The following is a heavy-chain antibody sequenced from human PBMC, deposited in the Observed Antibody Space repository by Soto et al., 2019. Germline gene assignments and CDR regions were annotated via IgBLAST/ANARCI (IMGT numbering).Heavy chain of an antibody. J-gene: IGHJ4*02. D-gene: IGHD3-22*01. Sequence: QVQLQESGPGLVKPSETLSLTCTVSSGSITSHYWSWIRQPPGKGLEWIGYTSYSGSTNYNPSLKSLVTISVDASKNQFSLKLSSVTAADTAVYFCARLIGLGPFDYWGQGTLVTVSS. V-gene: IGHV4-59*11. CDR2: TSYSGST. CDR3: ARLIGLGPFDY. CDR1: SGSITSHY.